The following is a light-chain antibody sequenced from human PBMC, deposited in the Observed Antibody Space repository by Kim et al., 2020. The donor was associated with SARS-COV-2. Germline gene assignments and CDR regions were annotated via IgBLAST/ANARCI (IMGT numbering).Light chain of an antibody. CDR3: QKYNSAPRK. CDR1: QSISNS. V-gene: IGKV1-27*01. CDR2: AAS. J-gene: IGKJ1*01. Sequence: ASVGDRVTITCRASQSISNSLAWYQQKPGKVPKVLIYAASTLQTGVPSRFSGSGSGTDFTLTISSLQPEDVATYYCQKYNSAPRKFGQGTKVDIK.